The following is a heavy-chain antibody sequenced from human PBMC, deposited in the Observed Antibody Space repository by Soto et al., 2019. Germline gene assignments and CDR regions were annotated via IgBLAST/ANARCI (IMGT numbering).Heavy chain of an antibody. Sequence: GGSLRLSCAASGFIVSSNYMGWVRQAPGKGLECVSVIYSGGSTDYADSVKGRFTISRDSSKNTLYLQMNSLRAEDTAMYYCARSWGYLDYWGQGTLVTVSS. D-gene: IGHD3-16*01. CDR2: IYSGGST. V-gene: IGHV3-53*01. CDR1: GFIVSSNY. CDR3: ARSWGYLDY. J-gene: IGHJ4*02.